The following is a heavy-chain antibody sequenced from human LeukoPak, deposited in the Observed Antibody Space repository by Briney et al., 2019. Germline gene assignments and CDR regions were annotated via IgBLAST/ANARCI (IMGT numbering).Heavy chain of an antibody. CDR2: IYHSGST. CDR1: GYSISSGYY. Sequence: SETLSLTCAVSGYSISSGYYWGWIRQPPGKGLEWIGIIYHSGSTYYNPSLKSRVTISVDTSKNQFSLKLSSVTAADTAVYYCARFIVVVVAATFAWFDPWGQGTLVTVSS. CDR3: ARFIVVVVAATFAWFDP. D-gene: IGHD2-15*01. V-gene: IGHV4-38-2*01. J-gene: IGHJ5*02.